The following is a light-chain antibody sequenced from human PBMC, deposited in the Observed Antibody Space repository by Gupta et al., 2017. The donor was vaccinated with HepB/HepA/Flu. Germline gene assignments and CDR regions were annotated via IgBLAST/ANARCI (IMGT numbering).Light chain of an antibody. CDR1: SPNIGAGYD. J-gene: IGLJ2*01. Sequence: ISCTGSSPNIGAGYDVHWYQQLPGTAPKLLIYGNSIRPSGVPDRFSRSKSGTSASLALTGLQAEDEADYYCQSYDSSLSGLVVFGGGTKLTVL. CDR2: GNS. CDR3: QSYDSSLSGLVV. V-gene: IGLV1-40*01.